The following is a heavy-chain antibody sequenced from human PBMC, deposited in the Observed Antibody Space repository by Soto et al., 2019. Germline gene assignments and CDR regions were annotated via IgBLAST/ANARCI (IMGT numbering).Heavy chain of an antibody. D-gene: IGHD1-26*01. CDR2: ISTSGSTI. Sequence: GGSLRLSCAASGFTFSDYYMSWLRQAPGKGLEWVSYISTSGSTIYYADSVKGRFTISRDNAKNSLYLQMNSLRAEDTAVYYCARAVGATFAWFDPWGQGTLVTVSS. J-gene: IGHJ5*02. V-gene: IGHV3-11*01. CDR1: GFTFSDYY. CDR3: ARAVGATFAWFDP.